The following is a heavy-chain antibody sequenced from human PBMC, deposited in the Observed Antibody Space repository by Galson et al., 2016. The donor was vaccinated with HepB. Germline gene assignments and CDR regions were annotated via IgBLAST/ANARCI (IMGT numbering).Heavy chain of an antibody. V-gene: IGHV3-23*01. Sequence: SLRLPCAASGFTFSNYAMSWVRQAPGQGLEWVSAISGSGGSPYYAASVKGRFTLSRDNSKNTLYLQMNSLRVEDTALYYCAKDTRSGFHSRWFDPWGQGTLVTVSS. CDR3: AKDTRSGFHSRWFDP. J-gene: IGHJ5*02. CDR2: ISGSGGSP. D-gene: IGHD3-3*01. CDR1: GFTFSNYA.